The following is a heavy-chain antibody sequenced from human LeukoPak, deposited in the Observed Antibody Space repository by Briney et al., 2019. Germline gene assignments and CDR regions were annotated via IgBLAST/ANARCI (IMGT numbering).Heavy chain of an antibody. CDR3: ARVERGYSGYDYQY. J-gene: IGHJ4*02. Sequence: ASVKVSCKASGYSFTDHYLHWLRQAPGQGLEWMAWINPNSGGTSSTQNFQGRVTMTRDTSISTAYMELSRLRSDDTAVYYCARVERGYSGYDYQYWGQGTLVTVSS. CDR2: INPNSGGT. CDR1: GYSFTDHY. D-gene: IGHD5-12*01. V-gene: IGHV1-2*02.